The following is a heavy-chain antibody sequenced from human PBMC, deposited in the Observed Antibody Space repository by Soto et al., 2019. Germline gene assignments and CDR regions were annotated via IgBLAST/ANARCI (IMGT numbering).Heavy chain of an antibody. CDR2: ISAYNGNT. V-gene: IGHV1-18*01. D-gene: IGHD3-9*01. J-gene: IGHJ4*02. CDR3: ARAAILTGYYMDFDY. CDR1: GYAFTNYG. Sequence: QVQLVQSGAEVKKPGASVKVSCKASGYAFTNYGITWVRQAPGQGLEWMGWISAYNGNTNYAQKLQGRVTMTTDTSTSTAYMELRSLRSDDTAVYYCARAAILTGYYMDFDYWGQGTLVTVSS.